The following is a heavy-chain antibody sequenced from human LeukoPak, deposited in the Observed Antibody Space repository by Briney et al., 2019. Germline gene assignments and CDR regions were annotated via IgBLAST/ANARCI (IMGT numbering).Heavy chain of an antibody. Sequence: ASVKVSCKASGYTSTSYDINWVRQAAGQGLEWMGWMNPNSGNTGYAQKFQGRVSMTWNTSISTAYMELSSLKSEDTAVYYCAKIGAAARRTPNPRWFDPWGQGTLVTVSS. CDR3: AKIGAAARRTPNPRWFDP. V-gene: IGHV1-8*01. D-gene: IGHD6-6*01. CDR1: GYTSTSYD. J-gene: IGHJ5*02. CDR2: MNPNSGNT.